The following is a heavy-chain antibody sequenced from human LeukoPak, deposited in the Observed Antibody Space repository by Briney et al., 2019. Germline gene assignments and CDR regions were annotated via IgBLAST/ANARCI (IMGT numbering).Heavy chain of an antibody. CDR2: ISYDGSYT. CDR3: ARALDV. Sequence: GGSLRLSCVDSGLSINTYAMHGVRRAPGKGVERVAAISYDGSYTYYRDSVRGRFTISRDNSKNTMYLQMNSLRAEDTAMYYCARALDVWGKGTTVTVSS. V-gene: IGHV3-30*04. J-gene: IGHJ6*04. CDR1: GLSINTYA.